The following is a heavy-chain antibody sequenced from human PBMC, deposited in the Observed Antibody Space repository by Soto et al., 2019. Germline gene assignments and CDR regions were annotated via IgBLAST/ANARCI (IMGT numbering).Heavy chain of an antibody. CDR3: ARDSPRITIFGVVITLFDY. CDR1: GYTFTSYG. J-gene: IGHJ4*02. D-gene: IGHD3-3*01. Sequence: QVQLVQSGAEVKKPGASVKVSCKASGYTFTSYGISWVRQAPGQGLEWMGWISAYNGNTNYAQKLQGRVTMTTDTSTSTAYMELRSLRSDDTAVYYCARDSPRITIFGVVITLFDYWGQGTLVTVSS. V-gene: IGHV1-18*01. CDR2: ISAYNGNT.